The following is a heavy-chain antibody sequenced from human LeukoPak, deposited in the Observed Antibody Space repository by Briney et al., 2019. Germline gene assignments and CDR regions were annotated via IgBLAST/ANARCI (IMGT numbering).Heavy chain of an antibody. V-gene: IGHV4-31*03. CDR3: ARGHYSNYPWFHP. D-gene: IGHD4-11*01. J-gene: IGHJ5*02. CDR2: IYYSGST. Sequence: TLSRTCTVSGGSISSGGYYWRWIRQHPGKGLEWSGYIYYSGSTYYNPSLKSRVTISVDTSKNQFSLKLSSVTAADTAVYYCARGHYSNYPWFHPWGQGALVTVSS. CDR1: GGSISSGGYY.